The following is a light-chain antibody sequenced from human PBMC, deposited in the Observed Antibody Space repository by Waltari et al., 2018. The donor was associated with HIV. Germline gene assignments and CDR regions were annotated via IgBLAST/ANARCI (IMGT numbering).Light chain of an antibody. CDR2: DVS. V-gene: IGLV2-14*03. Sequence: QSALTQPASVSGSPGQSITISCTGTSSDVGGYNYVSWYQQHPGKAPKLMIYDVSNRPSGGSNRFSGSKSGNTASLTISGLPAEDEADYYCSSYTSSSVVFGGGTKLTVL. CDR3: SSYTSSSVV. J-gene: IGLJ2*01. CDR1: SSDVGGYNY.